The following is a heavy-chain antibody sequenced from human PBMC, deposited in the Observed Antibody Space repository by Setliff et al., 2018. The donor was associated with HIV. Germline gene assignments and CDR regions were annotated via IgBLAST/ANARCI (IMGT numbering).Heavy chain of an antibody. J-gene: IGHJ4*02. CDR3: ARAFXXXXTGVDY. CDR1: GGTFSSYA. Sequence: SVKVSCKASGGTFSSYAISWVRQAPGXGLEWMGGIIPIFGTANYAQKFQGRVTITAEXXTSTAYMELSSMGSEDTAVYYCARAFXXXXTGVDYWGQGXLVTV. CDR2: IIPIFGTA. V-gene: IGHV1-69*13. D-gene: IGHD4-17*01.